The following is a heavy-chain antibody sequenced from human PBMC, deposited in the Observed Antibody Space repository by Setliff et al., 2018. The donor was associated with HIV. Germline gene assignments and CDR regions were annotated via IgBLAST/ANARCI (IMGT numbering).Heavy chain of an antibody. CDR1: GGSISSSSYY. V-gene: IGHV4-61*09. D-gene: IGHD3-22*01. CDR2: IYISEST. CDR3: AREDYYDSSGDAFDI. Sequence: SETLSLTCTVSGGSISSSSYYWSWIRQPAGKGLEWIGHIYISESTNYNPSLKSRVTISVDTSKNQFSLKLSSVTAADTAVYYCAREDYYDSSGDAFDIWGQGTMVTVSS. J-gene: IGHJ3*02.